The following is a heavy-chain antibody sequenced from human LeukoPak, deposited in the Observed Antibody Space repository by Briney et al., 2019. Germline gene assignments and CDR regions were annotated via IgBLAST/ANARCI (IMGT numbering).Heavy chain of an antibody. J-gene: IGHJ4*02. CDR3: TRSGNYDC. Sequence: GGSLRLSCAASRFTFSNYWMSWVRQTPGKGLEWVANIKDDGRENYYVDSVKGRFTISRDNAKNSLYLQMNSLRGEDTALYYCTRSGNYDCWGQGTLVTVSS. CDR1: RFTFSNYW. D-gene: IGHD1-1*01. CDR2: IKDDGREN. V-gene: IGHV3-7*02.